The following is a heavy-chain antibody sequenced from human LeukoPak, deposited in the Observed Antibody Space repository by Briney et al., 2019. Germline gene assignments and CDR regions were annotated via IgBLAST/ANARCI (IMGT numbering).Heavy chain of an antibody. Sequence: GGSLRLSCAASGFTFSSFGMHWVRQAPGKGLEWVAIIWYDGNNKYYADFVKGRFTISRDNSKNMLYLKMNSLRAEDNAVYYCAKDQGIGDYASTDYWGQGTLVTVSS. CDR1: GFTFSSFG. D-gene: IGHD4-17*01. J-gene: IGHJ4*02. CDR2: IWYDGNNK. CDR3: AKDQGIGDYASTDY. V-gene: IGHV3-33*06.